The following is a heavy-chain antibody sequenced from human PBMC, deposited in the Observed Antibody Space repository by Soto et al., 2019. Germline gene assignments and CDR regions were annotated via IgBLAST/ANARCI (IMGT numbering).Heavy chain of an antibody. V-gene: IGHV3-7*01. J-gene: IGHJ4*02. CDR1: GFTFSWYP. CDR3: ARESGTSPAFDS. CDR2: IKQDGSKK. Sequence: PGGSLRLSCAASGFTFSWYPMRWVRQAPGKGLEWVANIKQDGSKKYYVDSVKGRFTISRDNSKNSLYLQMNSLRAEDTAVYYCARESGTSPAFDSWGQGTLVPVSS. D-gene: IGHD2-2*01.